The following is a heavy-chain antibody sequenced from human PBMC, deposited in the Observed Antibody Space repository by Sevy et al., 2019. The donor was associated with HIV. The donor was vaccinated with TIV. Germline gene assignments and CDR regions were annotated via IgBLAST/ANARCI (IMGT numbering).Heavy chain of an antibody. CDR3: ATDVGPIMFDY. Sequence: GGSLRLSCPVSGFTFSSYAMSWVRQAPGRGLEWVSTISNSGSNTHYAHSVKGRFTISRDNSKNTLYLQMNSLRAEDTAIYYCATDVGPIMFDYWGQGTLVTVSS. D-gene: IGHD1-26*01. CDR1: GFTFSSYA. V-gene: IGHV3-23*01. CDR2: ISNSGSNT. J-gene: IGHJ4*02.